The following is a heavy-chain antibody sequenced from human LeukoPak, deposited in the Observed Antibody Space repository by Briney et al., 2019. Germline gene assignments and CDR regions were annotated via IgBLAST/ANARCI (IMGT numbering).Heavy chain of an antibody. CDR2: IYDSGST. Sequence: SETLSLTCTVSGGSISMYYWSWIRQPPGKGLEWIGYIYDSGSTNYNLSLTRRVTISVDPSKNQFSLKVNSLTAADTAVYYCATNGYYCIDVWGKGTTVTVSS. CDR3: ATNGYYCIDV. CDR1: GGSISMYY. V-gene: IGHV4-59*12. J-gene: IGHJ6*03. D-gene: IGHD2-8*01.